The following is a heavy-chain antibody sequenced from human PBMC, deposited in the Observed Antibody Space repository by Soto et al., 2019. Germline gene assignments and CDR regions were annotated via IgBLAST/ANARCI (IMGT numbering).Heavy chain of an antibody. CDR1: GFTFSSYA. J-gene: IGHJ4*02. CDR2: IYSGGST. D-gene: IGHD3-22*01. CDR3: ARDVVTPY. V-gene: IGHV3-53*01. Sequence: GGSLRLSCAASGFTFSSYALSWVRQDPGKGLEWVSVIYSGGSTYYADSVKGRFTISRDNSKNTLYLQMNSLRAEDTAVYYCARDVVTPYWGQGTLVTVSS.